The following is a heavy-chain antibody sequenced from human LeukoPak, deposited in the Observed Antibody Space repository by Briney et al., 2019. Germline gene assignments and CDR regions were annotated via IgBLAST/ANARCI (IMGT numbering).Heavy chain of an antibody. D-gene: IGHD6-13*01. CDR3: AKDVLDSINWSRGDY. CDR2: LSGSGGTT. CDR1: GFTFSSYA. Sequence: GESLKISCAASGFTFSSYAMSWVRQAPGKGLEWVSSLSGSGGTTYDADSVKGRFTISRDNANNRLYLQMNIVRAGDTALYYCAKDVLDSINWSRGDYWGQGTLVTVSS. J-gene: IGHJ4*02. V-gene: IGHV3-23*01.